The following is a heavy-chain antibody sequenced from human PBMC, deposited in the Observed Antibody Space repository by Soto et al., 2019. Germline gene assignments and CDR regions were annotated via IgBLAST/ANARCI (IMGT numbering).Heavy chain of an antibody. Sequence: QLQLQDSGPGLVKPSETLSLTCNISGDSISSFNHYLAWIRQSPGKGLEWIATIYYSGTNYYNPSLISRATMFIATSKNKFSLKFNSVTAAATAVYCCASHAFKSNWFAAWFDAWGQGSLVSV. D-gene: IGHD6-13*01. CDR1: GDSISSFNHY. J-gene: IGHJ5*02. CDR3: ASHAFKSNWFAAWFDA. V-gene: IGHV4-39*01. CDR2: IYYSGTN.